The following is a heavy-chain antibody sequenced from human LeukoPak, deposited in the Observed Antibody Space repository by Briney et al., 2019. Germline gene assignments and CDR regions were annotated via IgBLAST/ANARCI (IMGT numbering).Heavy chain of an antibody. Sequence: GGSLRLSCAASGFTFSSYEMNWVRQAPGKGLEWVSYISSSGTTIYYADSVKGRFTISRDNAKNSLYLQMNSLRAEDTAVYYCAKETGRWELEWGQGTLVTVSS. D-gene: IGHD1-26*01. CDR2: ISSSGTTI. V-gene: IGHV3-48*03. J-gene: IGHJ4*02. CDR1: GFTFSSYE. CDR3: AKETGRWELE.